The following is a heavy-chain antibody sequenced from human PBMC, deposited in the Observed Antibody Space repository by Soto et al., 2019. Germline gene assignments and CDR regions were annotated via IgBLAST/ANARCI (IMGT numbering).Heavy chain of an antibody. CDR3: AKDAGNWNAPPHFDY. Sequence: GGSLRLSCAASGFTFSGYAMSWVRQAPGKGLEWVSAISGSGGSTYYADSVKGRFTISRDNSKNTLYLQMNSLRAEDTAVYYCAKDAGNWNAPPHFDYWGQGTLVTVSS. CDR1: GFTFSGYA. V-gene: IGHV3-23*01. CDR2: ISGSGGST. J-gene: IGHJ4*02. D-gene: IGHD1-20*01.